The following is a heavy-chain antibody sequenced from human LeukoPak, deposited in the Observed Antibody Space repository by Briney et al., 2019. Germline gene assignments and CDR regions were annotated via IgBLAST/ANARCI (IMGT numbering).Heavy chain of an antibody. CDR1: GFTFSNYG. V-gene: IGHV3-30*18. J-gene: IGHJ4*02. D-gene: IGHD2-2*01. CDR3: AKGVGCSSSTCSGGEFDY. CDR2: ISKDGGSNK. Sequence: GGSLRLSCAASGFTFSNYGMHWVRQAPGKGLEWVAVISKDGGSNKYHADSVKGRFTISRDNSMNTLYLQMNSLRAEDTAVYYCAKGVGCSSSTCSGGEFDYWGQGTLVTVSS.